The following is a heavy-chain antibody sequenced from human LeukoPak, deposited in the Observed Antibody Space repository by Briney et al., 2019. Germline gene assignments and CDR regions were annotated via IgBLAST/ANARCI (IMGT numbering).Heavy chain of an antibody. CDR3: ARGLILAGETLGY. D-gene: IGHD6-19*01. CDR2: IYYSGST. J-gene: IGHJ4*02. Sequence: KTSETLSLTCTVSGGSISSYYWSWIRQPPGKGLEWIGYIYYSGSTNYNPSLKSRVTISVDTSKNQSSLNLTSVTAADTAVYYCARGLILAGETLGYWGQGALVTVSS. CDR1: GGSISSYY. V-gene: IGHV4-59*12.